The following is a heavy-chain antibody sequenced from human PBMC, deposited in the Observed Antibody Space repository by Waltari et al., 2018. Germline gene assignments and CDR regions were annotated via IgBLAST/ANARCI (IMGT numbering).Heavy chain of an antibody. V-gene: IGHV1-3*04. CDR3: ARISEVTTSGDYYGLDV. D-gene: IGHD4-17*01. CDR2: INTDKGNT. CDR1: GYTFTTYA. J-gene: IGHJ6*02. Sequence: QVQLVQSGAEVKSPGASVRVSCKASGYTFTTYAIHWVRQAPGHRLEWMGWINTDKGNTKYSQKVQGRVTITRDTSASTASLELSSLRSEDTAVYYCARISEVTTSGDYYGLDVWGQGTTVTVSS.